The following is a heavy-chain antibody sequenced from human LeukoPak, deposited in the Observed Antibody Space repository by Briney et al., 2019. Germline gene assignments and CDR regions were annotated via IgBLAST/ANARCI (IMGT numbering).Heavy chain of an antibody. Sequence: PSETLSLTCTVSGGSITSSSYFWGWIRQSPGKGLEWIGTIYYSGSTYYNPSLKSRVTISVDTSKNQFSLKLSSVTAADTAVYYCARRYSSGWYWFDPWGQGTLVTVSS. V-gene: IGHV4-39*01. CDR3: ARRYSSGWYWFDP. CDR1: GGSITSSSYF. D-gene: IGHD6-19*01. CDR2: IYYSGST. J-gene: IGHJ5*02.